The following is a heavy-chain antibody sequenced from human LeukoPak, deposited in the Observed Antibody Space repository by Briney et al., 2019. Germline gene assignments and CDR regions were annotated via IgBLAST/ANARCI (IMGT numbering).Heavy chain of an antibody. V-gene: IGHV3-30*04. CDR3: AKCLSHVTAVTTDYYYYMDV. CDR2: ISYDGSNK. Sequence: GGSLRLSCAASGFIFNNYAMHWARQAPGKGLEWVAVISYDGSNKDYPDSVKGRFTIPRDNSKHTLYLQMNSLRDEDTAVYYCAKCLSHVTAVTTDYYYYMDVWGKGTTVTVS. J-gene: IGHJ6*03. CDR1: GFIFNNYA. D-gene: IGHD4-17*01.